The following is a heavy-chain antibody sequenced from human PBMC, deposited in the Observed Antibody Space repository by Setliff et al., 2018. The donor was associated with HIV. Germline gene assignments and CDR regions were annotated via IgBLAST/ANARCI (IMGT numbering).Heavy chain of an antibody. Sequence: GGSLRLSCAASGFTFSYWMNWVRQAPGKGPEWVANINQNGNQRYYVDSVKGRFTISRDNAKNSVYLQMNSLRVEDTAVYYCARGHYSSSSGWGQGALVTVSS. CDR3: ARGHYSSSSG. CDR2: INQNGNQR. J-gene: IGHJ4*02. D-gene: IGHD6-6*01. V-gene: IGHV3-7*03. CDR1: GFTFSYW.